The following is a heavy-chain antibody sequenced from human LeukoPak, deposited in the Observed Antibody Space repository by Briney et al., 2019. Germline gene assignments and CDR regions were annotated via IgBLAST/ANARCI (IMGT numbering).Heavy chain of an antibody. Sequence: PGGSLRLSCAASGFSFSTYGMHWVRQAPGKGLEWVAFIRYDGTNKYYADSVKGRFTISRDNSKNTLYLQMNSLRVEDTAVYYCKEVDYWGQGTLVTVSS. V-gene: IGHV3-30*02. CDR2: IRYDGTNK. CDR3: KEVDY. CDR1: GFSFSTYG. J-gene: IGHJ4*02.